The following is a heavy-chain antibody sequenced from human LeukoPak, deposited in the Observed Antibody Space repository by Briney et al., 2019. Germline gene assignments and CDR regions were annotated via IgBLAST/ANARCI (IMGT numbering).Heavy chain of an antibody. CDR3: ARAIRGSTVDTGDR. CDR1: GFTFSSYW. Sequence: PGGSLRLSCAASGFTFSSYWMRWVRQAPGKGLEGVANIKNDGSEEYYVDSVKGRFTISRDNAKNSLFLQMNSLTVEDTAVYYCARAIRGSTVDTGDRWGQRRPVTVSS. J-gene: IGHJ4*02. D-gene: IGHD7-27*01. CDR2: IKNDGSEE. V-gene: IGHV3-7*01.